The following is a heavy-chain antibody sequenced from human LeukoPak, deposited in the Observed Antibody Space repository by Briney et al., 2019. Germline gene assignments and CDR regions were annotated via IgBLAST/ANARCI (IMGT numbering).Heavy chain of an antibody. J-gene: IGHJ4*02. CDR3: ARDSAMLTYFDY. D-gene: IGHD5-18*01. CDR2: IYTSGST. V-gene: IGHV4-39*07. CDR1: GGSISSSKHY. Sequence: ETLSLTCTVSGGSISSSKHYWGWIRQPPGKGLEWIGRIYTSGSTNYNPSLKSRVTMSVDTSKNQFSLKVTSLTAADTAVYYCARDSAMLTYFDYWGQGTLVTVSS.